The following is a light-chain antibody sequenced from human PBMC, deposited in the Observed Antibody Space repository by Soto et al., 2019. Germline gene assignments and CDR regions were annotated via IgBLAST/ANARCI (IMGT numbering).Light chain of an antibody. V-gene: IGKV3-15*01. CDR3: QQYNNWLTWT. Sequence: EIVMTQSPATLSVSPGERATLSCRASQSVSSNLAWYQQKPGQAPRLLIYGASTRATGIPARFSGSGSGTEFTLTISSLQSGDFAVYYCQQYNNWLTWTFGQGNKVEIK. CDR1: QSVSSN. J-gene: IGKJ1*01. CDR2: GAS.